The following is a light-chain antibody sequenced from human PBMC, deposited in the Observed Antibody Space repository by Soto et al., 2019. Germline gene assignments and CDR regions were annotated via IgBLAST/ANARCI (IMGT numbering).Light chain of an antibody. CDR1: SSDVGRYDR. V-gene: IGLV2-18*02. CDR2: EVT. CDR3: SSYTSSSRYI. Sequence: ALTQPPCVSGSPGQSVTISCNGTSSDVGRYDRVSWYQQSPGTAPKLIIYEVTNRPSGVPDRFSGSKSGNTASLTISGLQAEDEADFYCSSYTSSSRYIFGTGTKVTVL. J-gene: IGLJ1*01.